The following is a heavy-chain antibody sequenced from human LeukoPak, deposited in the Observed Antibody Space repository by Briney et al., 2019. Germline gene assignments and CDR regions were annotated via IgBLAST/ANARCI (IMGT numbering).Heavy chain of an antibody. CDR1: GFTFSSYA. Sequence: GRSLRLSCAASGFTFSSYAMHWVRQAPGKGLEWVAVISYDGSNKYYADSVKGRFTISRDNSKNTLYLQMNSLRAEDTAVYYCARGPNYYYYYYGMDIWGQGTTVTVSS. CDR3: ARGPNYYYYYYGMDI. CDR2: ISYDGSNK. J-gene: IGHJ6*02. V-gene: IGHV3-30-3*01.